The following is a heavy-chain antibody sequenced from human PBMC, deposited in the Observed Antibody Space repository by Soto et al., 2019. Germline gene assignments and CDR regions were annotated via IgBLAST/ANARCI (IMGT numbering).Heavy chain of an antibody. V-gene: IGHV1-8*01. Sequence: ASVKVSCRASGYTFTSYDINWVRQATGQGLEWMGWMNPNSGNTGYAQKFQGRVTMTRNTSISTAYMELSSLRSEDTAVYYCARGMDIVVVPAANHWFDPWGQGTLVTVSS. CDR1: GYTFTSYD. D-gene: IGHD2-2*03. J-gene: IGHJ5*02. CDR2: MNPNSGNT. CDR3: ARGMDIVVVPAANHWFDP.